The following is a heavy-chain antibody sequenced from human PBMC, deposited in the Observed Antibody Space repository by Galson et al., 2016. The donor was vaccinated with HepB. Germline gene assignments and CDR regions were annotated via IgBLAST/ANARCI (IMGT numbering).Heavy chain of an antibody. V-gene: IGHV3-33*01. CDR2: VRYDGTSK. Sequence: SLRLSCAASQFTFSSRVMHWVRQAPGKGLDWVAVVRYDGTSKYYANSVKGRFTISRDNHNNTLYLQMNSLRAEDTAVYHCARGRGYNYGFLDSWGQGTLVTVSS. D-gene: IGHD5-18*01. J-gene: IGHJ4*02. CDR3: ARGRGYNYGFLDS. CDR1: QFTFSSRV.